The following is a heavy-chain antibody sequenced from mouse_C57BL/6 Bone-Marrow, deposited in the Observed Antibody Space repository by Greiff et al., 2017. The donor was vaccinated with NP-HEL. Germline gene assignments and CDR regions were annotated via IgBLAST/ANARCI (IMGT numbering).Heavy chain of an antibody. CDR3: TFITTVDWYFEV. Sequence: EVMLVESGGGLVQPGGSMKLSCVASGFTFSNYWMNWVRQSPEKGLEWVAQIRLKSDNYATHYAESVKGRFTISRDDSKSSVYLQMNNLRAEDTGIYYCTFITTVDWYFEVWGTGTTVTVSS. D-gene: IGHD1-1*01. CDR2: IRLKSDNYAT. J-gene: IGHJ1*03. V-gene: IGHV6-3*01. CDR1: GFTFSNYW.